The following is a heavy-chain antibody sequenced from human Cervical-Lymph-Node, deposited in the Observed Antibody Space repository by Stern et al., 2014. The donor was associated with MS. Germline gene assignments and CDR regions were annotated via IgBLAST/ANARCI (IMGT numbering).Heavy chain of an antibody. CDR2: INHSGGT. CDR3: ARVSNTVTMYRFWFDP. J-gene: IGHJ5*02. D-gene: IGHD4-11*01. CDR1: GGSFSGYY. Sequence: QVKLQQWGAGLLKPSETLSLTCAVSGGSFSGYYRSWIRQPPGKGLEWIGEINHSGGTNYNPSLKRRVTISVDTSKNQFYLKMNSVTAADTAVYYCARVSNTVTMYRFWFDPWGQGTLVTVSS. V-gene: IGHV4-34*01.